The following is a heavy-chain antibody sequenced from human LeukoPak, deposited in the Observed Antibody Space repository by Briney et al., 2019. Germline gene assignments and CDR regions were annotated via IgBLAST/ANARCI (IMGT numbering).Heavy chain of an antibody. D-gene: IGHD3-22*01. J-gene: IGHJ3*02. Sequence: SVKVSCKASGYTFTSYAISWVRQAPGQGLEWMGGIIPIFGTANYAQKFQGRVTITADESTSTAYMELSSLRSEDTAVYYCARAYYYDSSGYYSDAFDIWGQGTMVTVSS. CDR1: GYTFTSYA. CDR3: ARAYYYDSSGYYSDAFDI. CDR2: IIPIFGTA. V-gene: IGHV1-69*13.